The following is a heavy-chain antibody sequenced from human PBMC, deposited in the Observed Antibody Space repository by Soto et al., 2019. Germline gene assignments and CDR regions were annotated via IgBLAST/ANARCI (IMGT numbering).Heavy chain of an antibody. Sequence: LSLTCTVSGGSISSYYWSWIRQPPGKGLEWIGYIYYSGSTNYNPSLKSRVTISVDTSKNQFSLKLSSVTAADTAVYYCAREGSGYYRGFDYWGQGTLVTVSS. CDR3: AREGSGYYRGFDY. J-gene: IGHJ4*02. D-gene: IGHD3-22*01. V-gene: IGHV4-59*01. CDR1: GGSISSYY. CDR2: IYYSGST.